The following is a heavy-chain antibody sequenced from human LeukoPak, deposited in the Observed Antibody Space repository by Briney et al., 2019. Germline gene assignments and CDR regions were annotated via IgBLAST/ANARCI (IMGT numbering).Heavy chain of an antibody. V-gene: IGHV1-2*02. CDR3: ARDPYTDYYYGMDV. Sequence: GASVKVSCKASGYTSTGYYMHWVRQAPGQGLGWMGWINPNSGGTNYAQKFQGRVTMTRDTSISTAYMELSRLRSDDTAVYYCARDPYTDYYYGMDVWGQGTTVTVSS. D-gene: IGHD2-2*02. CDR1: GYTSTGYY. CDR2: INPNSGGT. J-gene: IGHJ6*02.